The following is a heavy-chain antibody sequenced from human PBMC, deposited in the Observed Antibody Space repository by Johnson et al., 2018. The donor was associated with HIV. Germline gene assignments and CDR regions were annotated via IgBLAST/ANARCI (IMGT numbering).Heavy chain of an antibody. CDR2: TRHDGSNK. CDR3: TRDVVKWDLLGAHNAVEI. CDR1: GFTFSNYG. J-gene: IGHJ3*02. D-gene: IGHD1-26*01. Sequence: QVQLWESGGGVVQPGRSLRLSCSASGFTFSNYGMQWVRQAPAKGLEWVAFTRHDGSNKYYADSVEGLFTSSSDNSKSTLYLKMSILKTEDTAVYYCTRDVVKWDLLGAHNAVEIWGQGTMVTVSS. V-gene: IGHV3-33*08.